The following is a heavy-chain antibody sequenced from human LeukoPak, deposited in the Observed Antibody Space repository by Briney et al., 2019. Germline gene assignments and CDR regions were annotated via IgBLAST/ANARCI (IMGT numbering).Heavy chain of an antibody. CDR3: AWVPQWELLYDFDY. V-gene: IGHV3-48*01. Sequence: GGSLRLSCAASGFTFSSYAMSWVRQAPGKGLEWVSYISSSSSTIYYADSVKGRFTISRDNAKNSLYLQMNSLRAEDTAVYYCAWVPQWELLYDFDYWGQGTLVTVSS. CDR2: ISSSSSTI. CDR1: GFTFSSYA. D-gene: IGHD1-26*01. J-gene: IGHJ4*02.